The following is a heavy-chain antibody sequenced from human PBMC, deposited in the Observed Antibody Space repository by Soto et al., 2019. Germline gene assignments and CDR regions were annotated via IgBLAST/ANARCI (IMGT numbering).Heavy chain of an antibody. J-gene: IGHJ4*02. Sequence: ASVKVSCKASGGTFSSYAISWVRQAPGQGLEWMGGIIPIFGTANYAQKFQGRVTITADKSTSTAYMGLSSLRSEDTAVYYCASCHRGSSGYLFWGQGTLVTVSS. CDR1: GGTFSSYA. V-gene: IGHV1-69*06. CDR2: IIPIFGTA. CDR3: ASCHRGSSGYLF. D-gene: IGHD3-22*01.